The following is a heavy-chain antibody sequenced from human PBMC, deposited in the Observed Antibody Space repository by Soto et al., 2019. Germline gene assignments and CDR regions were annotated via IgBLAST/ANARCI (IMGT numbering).Heavy chain of an antibody. J-gene: IGHJ4*02. CDR3: ARLGGHYDFWSGYSGAYYFDY. Sequence: PSVTLSLTCTVSGGSISSYYWSWIRQHPGKGLEWIGYIYYSGSTNYNPSLKSRVTISVDTSKNQFSLKLSSVTAADTAVYYCARLGGHYDFWSGYSGAYYFDYWGQGTLVTVSS. V-gene: IGHV4-59*08. D-gene: IGHD3-3*01. CDR1: GGSISSYY. CDR2: IYYSGST.